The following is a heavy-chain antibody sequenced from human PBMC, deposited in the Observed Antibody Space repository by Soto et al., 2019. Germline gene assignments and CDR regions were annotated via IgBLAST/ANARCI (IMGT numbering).Heavy chain of an antibody. D-gene: IGHD6-13*01. Sequence: EVQLLESGEGLVQPGGSLRLSCAASGFTFSSYAMSWVRQAPGKGLEWVSAISGSGGSTYYADSVKGRFTISRDNSKNTLYLQMNSLRAEDTAVYYCAKDGTGIAAAGTVRDIWGQGTMVTVSS. V-gene: IGHV3-23*01. J-gene: IGHJ3*02. CDR1: GFTFSSYA. CDR3: AKDGTGIAAAGTVRDI. CDR2: ISGSGGST.